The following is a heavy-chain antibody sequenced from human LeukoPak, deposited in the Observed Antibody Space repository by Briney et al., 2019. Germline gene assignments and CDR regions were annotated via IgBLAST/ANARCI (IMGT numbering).Heavy chain of an antibody. Sequence: ASVKVSCKASGYTFTSYGISWVRQAPGQGLEWMGWIGAYNGNTNYAQKLQGRVTMTTDTSTSTAYMELRSLRSDDTAVYYCARDLVWLRFGTDDAFDIWGQGTMVTVSS. V-gene: IGHV1-18*01. J-gene: IGHJ3*02. CDR1: GYTFTSYG. CDR2: IGAYNGNT. CDR3: ARDLVWLRFGTDDAFDI. D-gene: IGHD5-12*01.